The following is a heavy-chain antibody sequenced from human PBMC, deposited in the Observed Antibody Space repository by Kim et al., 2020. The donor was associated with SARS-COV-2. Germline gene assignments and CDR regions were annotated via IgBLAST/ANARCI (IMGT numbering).Heavy chain of an antibody. J-gene: IGHJ4*02. CDR3: AKGTVEMATITGCGY. V-gene: IGHV3-23*01. D-gene: IGHD5-12*01. Sequence: DSVKGRLTISRDNSKNTRYLQMNSLRAEDTAVYYCAKGTVEMATITGCGYWGQGTLVTVSS.